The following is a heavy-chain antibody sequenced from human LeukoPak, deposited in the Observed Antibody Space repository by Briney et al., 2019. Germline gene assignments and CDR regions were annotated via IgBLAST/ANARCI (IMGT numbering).Heavy chain of an antibody. Sequence: GGSLRLSCAASGFTFSSYAMSWVRHAPGKGLEWVSAISGSGGSTYYADSVKGRFTISRDNSKNTLYLQMNSLRAEDTAVYYCAKDRYYYDSSGYYPCCFDYWGQGTLVTVSS. V-gene: IGHV3-23*01. CDR3: AKDRYYYDSSGYYPCCFDY. CDR2: ISGSGGST. J-gene: IGHJ4*02. CDR1: GFTFSSYA. D-gene: IGHD3-22*01.